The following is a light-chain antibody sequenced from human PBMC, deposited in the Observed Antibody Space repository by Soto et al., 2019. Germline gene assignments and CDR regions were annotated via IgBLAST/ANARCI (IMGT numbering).Light chain of an antibody. CDR2: SDN. J-gene: IGLJ3*02. CDR3: GAWDDSLNGWV. CDR1: SSNIGSNT. Sequence: QPVLTQPPSASGTPGQRVTISCSGSSSNIGSNTVNWYQQLPGTAPKLLISSDNQRPSGVPDRFSGSQSGTSASLAISGLQSEDEADYHCGAWDDSLNGWVFGGGTKLTVL. V-gene: IGLV1-44*01.